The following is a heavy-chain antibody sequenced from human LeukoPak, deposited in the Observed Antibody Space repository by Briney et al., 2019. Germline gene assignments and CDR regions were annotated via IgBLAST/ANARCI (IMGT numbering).Heavy chain of an antibody. CDR3: ARDLYSMDGMDV. V-gene: IGHV3-48*04. CDR2: ISSSGSTI. J-gene: IGHJ6*02. CDR1: GFTFSSYS. D-gene: IGHD5-18*01. Sequence: GGSLRLSCAGSGFTFSSYSMNWVRQAPGKGLEWVSYISSSGSTIYYADSVKGRFTISRDNAKNSLYLQMNSLRAEDTAVYYCARDLYSMDGMDVWGQGTTVTVSS.